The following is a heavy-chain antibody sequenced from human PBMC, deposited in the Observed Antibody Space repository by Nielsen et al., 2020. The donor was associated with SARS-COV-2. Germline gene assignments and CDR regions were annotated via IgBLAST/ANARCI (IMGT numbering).Heavy chain of an antibody. CDR3: AKDSEVAGYDH. Sequence: GESLKISCAASGFNFNNYAMTWVRQAPGKGLEWVSTFGVPRPNTYYADSVKGRFTISRDNSKNTLYLQMNSLRVDDTAVYYCAKDSEVAGYDHWGQGTLVTVSS. V-gene: IGHV3-23*01. J-gene: IGHJ4*02. D-gene: IGHD6-19*01. CDR2: FGVPRPNT. CDR1: GFNFNNYA.